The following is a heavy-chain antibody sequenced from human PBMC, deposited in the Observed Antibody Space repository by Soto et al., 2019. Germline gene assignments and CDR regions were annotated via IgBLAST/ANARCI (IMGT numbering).Heavy chain of an antibody. V-gene: IGHV4-34*01. CDR2: INHSGST. Sequence: SETLSLTCAVFGGSFSGYYLNWVRQPPGKGLEWIGEINHSGSTNYNPSLKSRVTISVDTSKNQFSLRLSSMTAADTAVYYCARGGPTTSHYLDSWGQGTLVTVSS. CDR3: ARGGPTTSHYLDS. CDR1: GGSFSGYY. J-gene: IGHJ4*02. D-gene: IGHD1-26*01.